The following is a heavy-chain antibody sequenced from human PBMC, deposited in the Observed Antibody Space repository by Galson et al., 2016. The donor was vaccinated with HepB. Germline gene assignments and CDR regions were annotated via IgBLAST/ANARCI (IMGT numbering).Heavy chain of an antibody. D-gene: IGHD3-3*01. V-gene: IGHV4-30-2*01. CDR3: ARGKDCWRTTCYWYFDL. CDR2: IYHSGNT. J-gene: IGHJ2*01. Sequence: LSLTCAVSGASISSSGYSWSWIRQPPGKALEWIGFIYHSGNTYYNPPLRSRVTMSVDRSRNHFSLRLNSVTAADTAVYYCARGKDCWRTTCYWYFDLWGRGTQVSVSS. CDR1: GASISSSGYS.